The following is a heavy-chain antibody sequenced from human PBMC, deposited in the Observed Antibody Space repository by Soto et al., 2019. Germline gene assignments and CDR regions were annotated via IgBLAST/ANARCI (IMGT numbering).Heavy chain of an antibody. J-gene: IGHJ6*02. D-gene: IGHD3-10*01. Sequence: QVQLVQSGAEVKKPGSSVKVSCKASGGTFSSYAISWVRQAPGQGLEWMGGIIPIFGTANYAQKFQGRVTITADISTSTAYMELSSLRSEDTAVYXCXXXXXXTSITMVRGVMDVWGQGTTXXVSS. CDR1: GGTFSSYA. CDR3: XXXXXXTSITMVRGVMDV. V-gene: IGHV1-69*06. CDR2: IIPIFGTA.